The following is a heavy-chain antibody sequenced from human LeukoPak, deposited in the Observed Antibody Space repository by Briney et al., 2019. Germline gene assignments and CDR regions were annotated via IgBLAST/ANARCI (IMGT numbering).Heavy chain of an antibody. J-gene: IGHJ4*02. CDR1: GFTFSSYG. CDR3: AKDFGDYPDY. D-gene: IGHD4-17*01. V-gene: IGHV3-23*01. Sequence: GGTLRLSCAASGFTFSSYGMNWVRQAPGKGLEWVSTISGSASSTYYADSVKGRFAISRDNSKNTLYLQMNSLRAEDSAVYYCAKDFGDYPDYWGQGTLVTVSS. CDR2: ISGSASST.